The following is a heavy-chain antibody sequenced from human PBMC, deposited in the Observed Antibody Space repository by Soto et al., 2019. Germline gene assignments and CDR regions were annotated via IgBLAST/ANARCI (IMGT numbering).Heavy chain of an antibody. V-gene: IGHV1-18*04. CDR1: GYTFTSYG. J-gene: IGHJ4*02. Sequence: GASEKVPRMASGYTFTSYGIYWLQHAPRQGLERFGWNSDYKGNTNYAQKLSGRVTMTTDTSMSTAYMELRRLRSDDTAVYYCATQSLLGAFDYWGQGTLVTVSS. CDR3: ATQSLLGAFDY. CDR2: NSDYKGNT. D-gene: IGHD3-16*01.